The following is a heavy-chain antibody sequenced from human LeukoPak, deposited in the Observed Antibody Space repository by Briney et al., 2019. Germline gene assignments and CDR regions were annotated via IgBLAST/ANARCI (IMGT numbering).Heavy chain of an antibody. CDR1: GGSISSYY. V-gene: IGHV4-59*01. CDR2: IYYSGST. D-gene: IGHD6-13*01. CDR3: ARGSFRSWYVDY. Sequence: SETQSLTCTVSGGSISSYYWSWIRQTPRKGLEWIGYIYYSGSTNYNPSLKSRVTISVDTSKNQFPLKLSSVTAADTAVYYCARGSFRSWYVDYWGQGTLVTVSS. J-gene: IGHJ4*02.